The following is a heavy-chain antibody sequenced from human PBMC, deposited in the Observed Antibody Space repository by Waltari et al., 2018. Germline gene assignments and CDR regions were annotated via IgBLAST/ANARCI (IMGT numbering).Heavy chain of an antibody. CDR3: AREDMVVSSFDH. D-gene: IGHD2-15*01. CDR1: GVSISSYY. J-gene: IGHJ4*02. Sequence: QVQLQESGPGLVKPSETLSLTCSVSGVSISSYYWHWIRQPAGKGLEWIGRIYTSWNTNYNPSLKRRVAMSVDTSKNQFSLQLTSVTAADTAVYYCAREDMVVSSFDHWGQGTLVTVSS. CDR2: IYTSWNT. V-gene: IGHV4-4*07.